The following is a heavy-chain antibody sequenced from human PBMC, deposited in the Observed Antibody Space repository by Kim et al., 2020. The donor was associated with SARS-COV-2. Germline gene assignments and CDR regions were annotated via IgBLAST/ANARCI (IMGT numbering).Heavy chain of an antibody. Sequence: SETLSLTCAVYGGSFSGYYWSWIRQPPGKGLEWIGEINHSGSTNYNPSLKSRVTISVDTSKNQFSLKLSSVTAADTAVYYCARDTRDSFFGSLTGYREGYFDYWGQGTLVTVSS. D-gene: IGHD3-9*01. J-gene: IGHJ4*02. CDR2: INHSGST. V-gene: IGHV4-34*01. CDR3: ARDTRDSFFGSLTGYREGYFDY. CDR1: GGSFSGYY.